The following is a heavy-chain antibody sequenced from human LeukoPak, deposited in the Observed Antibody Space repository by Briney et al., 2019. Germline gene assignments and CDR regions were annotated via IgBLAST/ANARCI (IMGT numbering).Heavy chain of an antibody. V-gene: IGHV4-34*01. CDR2: INHSGST. CDR1: GGSFSGYY. CDR3: ARRPIVVVPAVRRPYNWFDP. Sequence: SETLSLTCAVYGGSFSGYYWSWLRQPPGKGLEWIGEINHSGSTNYNPSLKSRVTISVDTSKNQFSLKLSSVTAADTAVYYCARRPIVVVPAVRRPYNWFDPWGQGTLVTVSS. J-gene: IGHJ5*02. D-gene: IGHD2-2*01.